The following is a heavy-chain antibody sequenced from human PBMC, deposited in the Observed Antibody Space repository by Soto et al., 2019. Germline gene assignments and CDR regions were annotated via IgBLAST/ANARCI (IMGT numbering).Heavy chain of an antibody. CDR3: ARDNLAWWGVITPDAFDI. Sequence: GGSLRLSCAASGFTFSSYEMNWVRQAPGKGLEWVSYISSSGSTIYYADSVKGRFTISRDNAKNSLYLQMNSLRAEDTAVYYCARDNLAWWGVITPDAFDIWGQGTMVTVSS. D-gene: IGHD3-22*01. J-gene: IGHJ3*02. V-gene: IGHV3-48*03. CDR2: ISSSGSTI. CDR1: GFTFSSYE.